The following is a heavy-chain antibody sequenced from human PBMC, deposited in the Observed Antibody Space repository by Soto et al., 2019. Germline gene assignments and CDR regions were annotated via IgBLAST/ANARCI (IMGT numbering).Heavy chain of an antibody. D-gene: IGHD2-2*03. CDR1: GFIFNSFA. CDR3: AKSDGFYYSHYGVDV. J-gene: IGHJ6*02. Sequence: GGSLRLSCVGSGFIFNSFALNWVRQAPGRGLEWVSAISGSGGNTYYADSVKGRFTISGDNPKKTVFLQMNSLRTEDTAVYYCAKSDGFYYSHYGVDVWGQGTAVTVSS. CDR2: ISGSGGNT. V-gene: IGHV3-23*01.